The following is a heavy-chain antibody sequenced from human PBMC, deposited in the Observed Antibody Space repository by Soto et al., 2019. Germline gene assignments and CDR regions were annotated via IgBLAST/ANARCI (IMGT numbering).Heavy chain of an antibody. CDR2: IYYSGST. V-gene: IGHV4-39*01. CDR1: GASITSNSHY. J-gene: IGHJ4*02. CDR3: ARQYSGYDKLDY. Sequence: SETLSLTCTVSGASITSNSHYWGWIRQPPGKGLEWIGSIYYSGSTHYNPSLKSRATISVDTSKNQFSLKLSSVTAADTAMYYCARQYSGYDKLDYWGQGTLVTVSS. D-gene: IGHD5-12*01.